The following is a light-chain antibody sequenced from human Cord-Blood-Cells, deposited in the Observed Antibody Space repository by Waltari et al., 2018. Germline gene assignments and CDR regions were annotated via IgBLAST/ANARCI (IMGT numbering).Light chain of an antibody. CDR1: SSYVGGFNF. J-gene: IGLJ1*01. CDR2: DVS. V-gene: IGLV2-11*01. CDR3: CSYAGSYTFV. Sequence: QSALTQPRPVSGSPGQSVTISCTGTSSYVGGFNFVPWYQQHPGKAPKLMIYDVSKRPSGVPDRFSGSKSGNTASLTISGLRAEDEADYYCCSYAGSYTFVFGTGTKVTVL.